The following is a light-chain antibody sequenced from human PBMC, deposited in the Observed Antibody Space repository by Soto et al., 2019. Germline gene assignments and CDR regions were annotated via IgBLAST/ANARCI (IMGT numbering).Light chain of an antibody. V-gene: IGKV3-20*01. CDR3: QQYGSTPWT. Sequence: EIVLTQSPGTLSLSPGERATLSCRASQSVSSSYLAWYQQKPGQAPRLLIYGASSRATGIPDRFSGSGAGTDFNLTISSLEPEDFAVYYCQQYGSTPWTFGQGTKMEIK. CDR1: QSVSSSY. CDR2: GAS. J-gene: IGKJ1*01.